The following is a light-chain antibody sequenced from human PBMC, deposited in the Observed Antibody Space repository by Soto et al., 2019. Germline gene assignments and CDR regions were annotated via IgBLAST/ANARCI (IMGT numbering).Light chain of an antibody. Sequence: ITCRASQSISSWLAWYQQKPGKAPKLLIYDASSLESGAPSRFSGSGSGTEFTLTISSLQPDDFATYYCKQYNSDPLTFGGGTKVDIK. CDR3: KQYNSDPLT. V-gene: IGKV1-5*01. J-gene: IGKJ4*01. CDR2: DAS. CDR1: QSISSW.